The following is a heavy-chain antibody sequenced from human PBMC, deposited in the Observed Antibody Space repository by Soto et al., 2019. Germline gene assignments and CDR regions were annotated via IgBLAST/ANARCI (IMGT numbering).Heavy chain of an antibody. Sequence: SVKVSCKASGGTFSSYAISWVRQAPGQGLEWMGGIIPIFGTANYAQKFQGRVTITADESTSTAYMELSSLRSEDTAVYYCASDWSDCCSTSCYRLYGFDIWGQGTMGTVS. D-gene: IGHD2-2*02. CDR1: GGTFSSYA. J-gene: IGHJ3*02. CDR3: ASDWSDCCSTSCYRLYGFDI. V-gene: IGHV1-69*13. CDR2: IIPIFGTA.